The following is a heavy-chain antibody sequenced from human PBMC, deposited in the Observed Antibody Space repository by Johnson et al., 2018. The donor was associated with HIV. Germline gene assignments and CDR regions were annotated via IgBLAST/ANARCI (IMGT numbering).Heavy chain of an antibody. J-gene: IGHJ3*02. D-gene: IGHD5-18*01. CDR1: GFTFSSYT. CDR2: ISFDGANT. V-gene: IGHV3-30*04. Sequence: QMLLVESGGGVVQPGRSLRLSCAASGFTFSSYTMHWVRQAPGKGLEWVAVISFDGANTYYADSVKGRFTISRDNSKNTLYLQMNRLRVEDTAVYYCARINVDTTFYRAFDIWGQGTMVTVSS. CDR3: ARINVDTTFYRAFDI.